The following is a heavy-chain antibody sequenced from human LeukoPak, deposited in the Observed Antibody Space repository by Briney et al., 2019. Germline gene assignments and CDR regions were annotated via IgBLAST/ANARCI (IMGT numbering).Heavy chain of an antibody. CDR3: ARVGYDSSGYYFDY. CDR1: GYTFTGYY. CDR2: INPNSGGT. Sequence: GASVKVSCKASGYTFTGYYMHWVRQAPGQGLEWMGWINPNSGGTNYAQKFQGRVTMTRDTSISTAYMELSRPRSDDTAVYYCARVGYDSSGYYFDYWGQGTLVTVSS. V-gene: IGHV1-2*02. J-gene: IGHJ4*02. D-gene: IGHD3-22*01.